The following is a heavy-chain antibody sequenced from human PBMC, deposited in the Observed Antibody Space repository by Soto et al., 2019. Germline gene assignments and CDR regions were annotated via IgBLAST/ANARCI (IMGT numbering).Heavy chain of an antibody. D-gene: IGHD3-16*01. V-gene: IGHV3-23*01. CDR2: ISGSGGST. CDR3: AKDVEDYDYIWGTSDAFDI. J-gene: IGHJ3*02. Sequence: EVQLLESGGGLVQPGGSLRLSCAASGFTFSSYAMSWVRQAPGKGLEWVSAISGSGGSTYYADSVKGRFTISRDNSKNTLYLQMNGLRAEDTAVYYCAKDVEDYDYIWGTSDAFDIWGQGTMVTVSS. CDR1: GFTFSSYA.